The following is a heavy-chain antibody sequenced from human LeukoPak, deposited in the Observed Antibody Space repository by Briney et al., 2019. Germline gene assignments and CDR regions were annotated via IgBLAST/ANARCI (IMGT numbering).Heavy chain of an antibody. V-gene: IGHV1-18*01. Sequence: ASVKVSCKASGYTFTSYGISWVRQAPGQGLEWMGWISAYNGNTNYAQKLQGRVTMTTDTSTSTAYMELRSLRSDDTAVYYCARVGVWFGELLPFDPWGQGTLVTVSS. D-gene: IGHD3-10*01. J-gene: IGHJ5*02. CDR1: GYTFTSYG. CDR3: ARVGVWFGELLPFDP. CDR2: ISAYNGNT.